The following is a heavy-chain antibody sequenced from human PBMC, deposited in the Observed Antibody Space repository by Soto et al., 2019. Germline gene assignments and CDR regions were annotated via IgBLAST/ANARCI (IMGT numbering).Heavy chain of an antibody. CDR2: ISAYNGNT. CDR3: ARDMLLWFGELGGYFDL. J-gene: IGHJ2*01. D-gene: IGHD3-10*01. Sequence: ASLKVSCKASGYTFTSYGISWVRQAPGQGLEWMGWISAYNGNTNYAQKLQGRVTMTTDTSTSTAYMELRSLRSDDTAVYYCARDMLLWFGELGGYFDLWGRGTLVTVSS. V-gene: IGHV1-18*04. CDR1: GYTFTSYG.